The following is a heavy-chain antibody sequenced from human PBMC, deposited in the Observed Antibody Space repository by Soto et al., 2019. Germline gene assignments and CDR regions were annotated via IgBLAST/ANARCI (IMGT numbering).Heavy chain of an antibody. V-gene: IGHV4-39*01. CDR1: GGSIISSSYY. CDR2: IYYSGST. J-gene: IGHJ4*01. D-gene: IGHD1-1*01. CDR3: ARFKLEPDY. Sequence: SETLSLTCTVSGGSIISSSYYWVLIRQPPGKGLEWIGSIYYSGSTYYNPSLKSRVTISVDTSKNQFSLKLSSVTAADTAVYYCARFKLEPDYWGQGTLVTVSS.